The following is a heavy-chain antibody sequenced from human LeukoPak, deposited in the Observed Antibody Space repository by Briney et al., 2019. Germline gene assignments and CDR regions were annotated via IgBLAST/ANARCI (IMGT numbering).Heavy chain of an antibody. CDR2: IYTSGST. Sequence: SETLSLTCTVSGGSISSYYWSWIRQPAGKGLEWIGRIYTSGSTNYNPSLKSRVTMSVDTSKNQFSLKLSSVTAADTAVYYCARVSPASTATTEAADAFDIWGQGTMVTVSS. CDR3: ARVSPASTATTEAADAFDI. CDR1: GGSISSYY. V-gene: IGHV4-4*07. D-gene: IGHD4-17*01. J-gene: IGHJ3*02.